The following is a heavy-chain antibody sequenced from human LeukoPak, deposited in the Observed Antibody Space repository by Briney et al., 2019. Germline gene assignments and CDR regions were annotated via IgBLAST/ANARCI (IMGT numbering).Heavy chain of an antibody. CDR3: AKALQWEQLRAVGFDY. Sequence: GTSLTLSCAASGFTFSTSAIHWVRQAPGKGLEWVALISYDGRNKYYGVSVKGRFTISRDNSKNRVYLQMNSLRAEDSAVYYCAKALQWEQLRAVGFDYWGQGTLVTVSS. D-gene: IGHD1-26*01. J-gene: IGHJ4*02. CDR1: GFTFSTSA. CDR2: ISYDGRNK. V-gene: IGHV3-30*04.